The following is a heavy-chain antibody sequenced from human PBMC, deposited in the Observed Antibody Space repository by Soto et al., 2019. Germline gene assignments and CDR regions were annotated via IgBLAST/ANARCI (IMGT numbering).Heavy chain of an antibody. D-gene: IGHD3-10*01. CDR1: GDISSSHS. V-gene: IGHV1-69*06. CDR3: ARDMDYYHYYGMDV. Sequence: QVQLVQSGAEVKKPGSSVKVSCRASGDISSSHSISWLRQAPGQGLQWMGGIIPLFGRGHHAQDFQDRLTITADKSTSTVYMELSSLRLTDTAVYYCARDMDYYHYYGMDVWGQGTTVTVSS. CDR2: IIPLFGRG. J-gene: IGHJ6*02.